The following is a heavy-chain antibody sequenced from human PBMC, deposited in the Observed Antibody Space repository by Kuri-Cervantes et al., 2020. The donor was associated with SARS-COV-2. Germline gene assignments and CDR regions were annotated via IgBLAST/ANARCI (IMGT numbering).Heavy chain of an antibody. CDR1: GGTFSSYA. J-gene: IGHJ4*02. V-gene: IGHV1-69*05. CDR3: ARSSPKGYEYEQQLVPYYFDY. CDR2: IIPIFGTA. Sequence: SVKVSCKASGGTFSSYAISWVRQAPGQGLEWMGGIIPIFGTANYAQKFQGRVTITTDESTSTAYMELSSLRSEDTAVYYCARSSPKGYEYEQQLVPYYFDYWGQGPLVTVSS. D-gene: IGHD6-13*01.